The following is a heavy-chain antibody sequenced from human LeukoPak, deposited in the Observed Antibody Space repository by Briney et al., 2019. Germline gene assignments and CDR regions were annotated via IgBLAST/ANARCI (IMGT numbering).Heavy chain of an antibody. CDR1: GGSISSGGYY. CDR2: IYYSGST. V-gene: IGHV4-31*03. CDR3: ARQKCTSASCLTKNAFDV. J-gene: IGHJ3*01. Sequence: SETLSLTCTVSGGSISSGGYYWSWIRQHPGKGLEWIGYIYYSGSTNYNPSLKSRVTISVDTSKNQFPLKLHSMTAADSAVYYCARQKCTSASCLTKNAFDVWGQGTMVTVSS. D-gene: IGHD2-2*01.